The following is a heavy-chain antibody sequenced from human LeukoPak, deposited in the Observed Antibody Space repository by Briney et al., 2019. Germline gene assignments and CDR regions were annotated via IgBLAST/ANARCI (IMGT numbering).Heavy chain of an antibody. V-gene: IGHV3-30*02. D-gene: IGHD2-8*02. J-gene: IGHJ6*03. Sequence: PGGSLRLSCAASGFTFRNYGMHWVRQATGKGLEWVSFIWSGGNNKLYADSVKGRFTISRDNSKNMLYLQMDSLRPEDTAVFYCAKDPGASVPGFYMDVWGKGTTVTVSS. CDR2: IWSGGNNK. CDR1: GFTFRNYG. CDR3: AKDPGASVPGFYMDV.